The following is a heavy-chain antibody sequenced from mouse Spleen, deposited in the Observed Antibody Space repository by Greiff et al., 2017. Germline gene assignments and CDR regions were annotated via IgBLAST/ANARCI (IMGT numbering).Heavy chain of an antibody. CDR3: ARDRDYGISYYYAMDY. D-gene: IGHD2-1*01. Sequence: VQLKESGPGLVKPSQSLSLTCSVTGYSITSGYYWNWIRQFPGNKLEWMGYISYDGSNNYNPSLKNRISITRDTSKNQFFLKLNSVTTEDTATYYCARDRDYGISYYYAMDYWGQGTSVTVSS. CDR1: GYSITSGYY. CDR2: ISYDGSN. J-gene: IGHJ4*01. V-gene: IGHV3-6*01.